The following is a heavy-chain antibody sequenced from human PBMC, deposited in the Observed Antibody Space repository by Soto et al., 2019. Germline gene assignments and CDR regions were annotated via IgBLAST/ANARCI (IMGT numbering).Heavy chain of an antibody. J-gene: IGHJ4*02. CDR1: GGSITSSGYY. CDR3: ARGGGSTKVDY. Sequence: QVQLQESGPGLVKPSQTLSLTCTVSGGSITSSGYYWSWIRQHPGEGLEWIGFTSNSGSTSYNPSLKSRVTISVDTSSIQFSRNLKSVTAADTAVYYCARGGGSTKVDYWGQGTLVTVSP. V-gene: IGHV4-31*03. CDR2: TSNSGST. D-gene: IGHD2-2*01.